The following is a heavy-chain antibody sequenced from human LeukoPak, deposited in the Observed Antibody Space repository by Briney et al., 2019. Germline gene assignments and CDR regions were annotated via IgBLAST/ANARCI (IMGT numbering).Heavy chain of an antibody. D-gene: IGHD2-2*01. CDR2: INHSGST. CDR3: ARLGVVPAARGYYYYYYMDV. Sequence: SETLSLTCAVYGGSFSGYYWSWIRQPPGKGLEWIGEINHSGSTNYNPSLKSRVTISVDTSKNQFSLKLSSVTAADTAVYYCARLGVVPAARGYYYYYYMDVWGKGTTVTISS. V-gene: IGHV4-34*01. CDR1: GGSFSGYY. J-gene: IGHJ6*03.